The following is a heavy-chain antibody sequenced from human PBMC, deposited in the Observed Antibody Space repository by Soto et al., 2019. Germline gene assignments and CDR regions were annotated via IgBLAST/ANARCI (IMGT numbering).Heavy chain of an antibody. CDR1: GGTFSSYT. J-gene: IGHJ4*02. CDR2: IIPILGIA. V-gene: IGHV1-69*02. D-gene: IGHD2-21*02. Sequence: QVQLVQSGAEVKKPGSSVKVSCKASGGTFSSYTISWVRQAPGQGLEWMGRIIPILGIANYAQKFQGRVTTTADKSTSTAYMELTSLRAEDTAVYYCATSSPHIVVVTAIRLDYWGQGTLVTVSS. CDR3: ATSSPHIVVVTAIRLDY.